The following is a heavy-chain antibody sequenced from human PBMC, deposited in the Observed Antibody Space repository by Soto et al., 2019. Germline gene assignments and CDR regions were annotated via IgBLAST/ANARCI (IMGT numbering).Heavy chain of an antibody. CDR1: GYTFTNYG. CDR3: AEESHPTYNGPAP. V-gene: IGHV1-18*01. J-gene: IGHJ5*02. Sequence: EASVKVSCKASGYTFTNYGISWVRQAPGQGLEWMGWISAYNGNTNYAQRLQDRVTMTTDTSTNTAYMELRSLRSDDTAMYYCAEESHPTYNGPAPGAQGPRVPV. CDR2: ISAYNGNT.